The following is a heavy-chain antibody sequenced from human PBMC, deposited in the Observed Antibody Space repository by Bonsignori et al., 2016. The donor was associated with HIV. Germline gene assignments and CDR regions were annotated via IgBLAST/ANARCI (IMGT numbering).Heavy chain of an antibody. Sequence: WVRQAPGQGLEWMGWISAYNGNTNYAQKLQGRVTMTTDTSTSTAYMELRSLRSDDTAVYYCARAKYYGSGSYIFWGQGTLVTVSS. V-gene: IGHV1-18*01. CDR2: ISAYNGNT. D-gene: IGHD3-10*01. CDR3: ARAKYYGSGSYIF. J-gene: IGHJ4*02.